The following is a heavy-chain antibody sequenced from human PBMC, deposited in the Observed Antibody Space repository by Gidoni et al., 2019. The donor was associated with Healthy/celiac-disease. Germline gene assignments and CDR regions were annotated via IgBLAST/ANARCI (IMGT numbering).Heavy chain of an antibody. D-gene: IGHD2-15*01. J-gene: IGHJ4*02. CDR1: GGSFSGYY. CDR3: ASRRYCSGGSCYHLDY. V-gene: IGHV4-34*01. Sequence: QVQLQQWGAGLLKPSETLSLTCAVYGGSFSGYYWSWIRQPPGKGLEWIGEINHSGSTNYNPSLKSRVTILVDKSKNQFSLKLSSVTAADTAVYYCASRRYCSGGSCYHLDYWGQGTLVTVSS. CDR2: INHSGST.